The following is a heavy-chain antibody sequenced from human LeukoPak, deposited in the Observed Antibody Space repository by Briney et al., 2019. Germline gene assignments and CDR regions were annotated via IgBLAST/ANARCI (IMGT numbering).Heavy chain of an antibody. CDR1: GFAFSSHG. CDR2: ISSSSSYI. J-gene: IGHJ3*02. D-gene: IGHD6-13*01. CDR3: AKQQLAPSGAFDI. Sequence: GGSLRLSCAASGFAFSSHGMKWVRQAPGKGLEWVSSISSSSSYIYYADSVKGRFTISRDNAKNSLHLQMNSLRAEDTAVYYCAKQQLAPSGAFDIWGQGTMVTVSS. V-gene: IGHV3-21*04.